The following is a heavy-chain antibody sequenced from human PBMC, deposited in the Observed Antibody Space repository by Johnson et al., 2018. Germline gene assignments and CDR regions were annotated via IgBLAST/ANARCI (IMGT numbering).Heavy chain of an antibody. J-gene: IGHJ6*03. CDR1: GFTFSSYA. CDR2: ISSNGGST. Sequence: EVQLVESGGGLVQPGGSLRLSCAASGFTFSSYAMHWVRQAPGKGLEYVSAISSNGGSTYYSNSVKGRFTISRANAETSLYLQMNSLRADDTAVYFWAQDGYMDVWGKGTTVTVSS. CDR3: AQDGYMDV. V-gene: IGHV3-64*01.